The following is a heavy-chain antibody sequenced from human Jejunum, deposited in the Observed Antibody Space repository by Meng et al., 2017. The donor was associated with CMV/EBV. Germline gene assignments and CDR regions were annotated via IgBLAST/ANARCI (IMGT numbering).Heavy chain of an antibody. V-gene: IGHV3-23*03. CDR3: AKHWEMTTIMSAEDY. Sequence: GFPLSNYALGWVRQPPGRGLEWLAVIHSDDYTTYYADSVKGRFTISRDRSENTVYLQMNRLRVEDTAVYYCAKHWEMTTIMSAEDYWGRGTLVTVSS. CDR1: GFPLSNYA. D-gene: IGHD5-24*01. J-gene: IGHJ4*02. CDR2: IHSDDYTT.